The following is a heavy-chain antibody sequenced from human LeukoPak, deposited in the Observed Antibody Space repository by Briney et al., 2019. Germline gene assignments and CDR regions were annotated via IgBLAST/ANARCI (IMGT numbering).Heavy chain of an antibody. D-gene: IGHD2-2*02. CDR1: GYTFTSYD. CDR3: ARDLGCYTGIGCYFDY. CDR2: ISAYNGNT. Sequence: GASVKVSCKASGYTFTSYDINWVRQAPGQGLEWMGWISAYNGNTNYAQKLQGRVTMTTDTSTSTAYMELRSLRSDDTAVYYCARDLGCYTGIGCYFDYWGQGTLVTVSS. V-gene: IGHV1-18*01. J-gene: IGHJ4*02.